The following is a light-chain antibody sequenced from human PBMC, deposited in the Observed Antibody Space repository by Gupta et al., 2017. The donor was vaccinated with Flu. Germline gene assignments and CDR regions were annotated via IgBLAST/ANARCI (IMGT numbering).Light chain of an antibody. J-gene: IGKJ1*01. V-gene: IGKV6-21*01. CDR2: FAS. CDR1: QNIGSS. CDR3: HQSRSFPPT. Sequence: EIVLTQSPDFQSVTPKERVTFTCRASQNIGSSLHWYQQKPDQSPKLLIKFASQSFSGVPSRCSGSGSGTDFPLTINGLVAEDAATYYRHQSRSFPPTFGQGTKVEIK.